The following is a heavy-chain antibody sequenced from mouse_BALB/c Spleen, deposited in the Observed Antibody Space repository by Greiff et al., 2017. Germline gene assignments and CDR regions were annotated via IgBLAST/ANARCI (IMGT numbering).Heavy chain of an antibody. CDR2: ISDGGSYT. V-gene: IGHV5-4*02. Sequence: EVKVVESGGGLVKPGGSLKLSCAASGFTFSDYYMYWVRQTPEKRLEWVATISDGGSYTYYPDSVKGRFTISRDNAKNNLYLQMSSLKSEDTAMYYCAVSTMITTWFAYWGQGTLVTVSA. CDR3: AVSTMITTWFAY. CDR1: GFTFSDYY. D-gene: IGHD2-4*01. J-gene: IGHJ3*01.